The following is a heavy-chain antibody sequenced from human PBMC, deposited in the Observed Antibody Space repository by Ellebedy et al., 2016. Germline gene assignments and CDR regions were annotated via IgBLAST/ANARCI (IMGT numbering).Heavy chain of an antibody. J-gene: IGHJ1*01. CDR1: GYIFTGYD. Sequence: ASVKVSXXASGYIFTGYDITWVRQAPGQGLEWMGWVSAYNGNTKYAQKVQDRVTMTTDTSTNTAYMEMKSLRSEDTAVYYCAAGDFSASESMYTAYYATDLWGQGSLVTVSS. D-gene: IGHD3-10*01. CDR3: AAGDFSASESMYTAYYATDL. V-gene: IGHV1-18*01. CDR2: VSAYNGNT.